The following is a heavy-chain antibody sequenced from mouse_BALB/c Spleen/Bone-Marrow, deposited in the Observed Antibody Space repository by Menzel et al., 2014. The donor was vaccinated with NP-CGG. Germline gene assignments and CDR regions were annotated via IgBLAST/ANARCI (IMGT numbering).Heavy chain of an antibody. Sequence: EVQLQQSGGGLVQPGGSLKLSCAASGFDFSRYWMSWVRQAPGKGLEWIGEINPDSSTINYTPTLKDKFIISRDNAEKTLCLQMSKVRSEDTARYYCARGDHWSFDDWGPGTTVTVSS. J-gene: IGHJ1*01. CDR1: GFDFSRYW. CDR3: ARGDHWSFDD. V-gene: IGHV4-1*02. CDR2: INPDSSTI.